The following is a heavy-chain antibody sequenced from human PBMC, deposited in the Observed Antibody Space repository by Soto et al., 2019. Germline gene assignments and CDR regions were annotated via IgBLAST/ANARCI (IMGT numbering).Heavy chain of an antibody. V-gene: IGHV3-23*01. Sequence: GESLKISCAASGFTFSSYAMSWVRQAPGKGLEWVSAISGSGGSTYYADSVKGRFTISRDNSKNTLYLQMNSLRAEDTAVYYCAKDFDYPPHSSGWYYFDYWGQGTLVTVSS. J-gene: IGHJ4*02. D-gene: IGHD6-19*01. CDR2: ISGSGGST. CDR1: GFTFSSYA. CDR3: AKDFDYPPHSSGWYYFDY.